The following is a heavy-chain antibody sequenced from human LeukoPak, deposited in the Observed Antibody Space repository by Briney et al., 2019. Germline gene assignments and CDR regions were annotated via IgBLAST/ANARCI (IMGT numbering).Heavy chain of an antibody. Sequence: PGGSLRLSCAASGFTVSSNYMSWVRQAPGKGLEWVSVIYSGGSTYYADSVKGRFTISRDNSKNTLYLQMNSLRAEDTAVYYCARDLVIAAAGTKVHYYYGMDVWGQGTTVTVSS. CDR3: ARDLVIAAAGTKVHYYYGMDV. J-gene: IGHJ6*02. CDR1: GFTVSSNY. CDR2: IYSGGST. D-gene: IGHD6-13*01. V-gene: IGHV3-53*01.